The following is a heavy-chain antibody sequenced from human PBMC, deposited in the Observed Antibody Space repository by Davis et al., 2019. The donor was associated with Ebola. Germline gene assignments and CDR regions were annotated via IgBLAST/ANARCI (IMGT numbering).Heavy chain of an antibody. Sequence: PGGSLRLSCAASGFTFSSYAMHWVRQAPGKGLEWVAVISYDGSNKYYADSVKGRFTISRDNSKNTLYLQMNSLRAEDTAVYYCARPVGAITYYYYGMDVWGQGTTVTVSS. CDR3: ARPVGAITYYYYGMDV. D-gene: IGHD1-26*01. J-gene: IGHJ6*02. V-gene: IGHV3-30-3*01. CDR1: GFTFSSYA. CDR2: ISYDGSNK.